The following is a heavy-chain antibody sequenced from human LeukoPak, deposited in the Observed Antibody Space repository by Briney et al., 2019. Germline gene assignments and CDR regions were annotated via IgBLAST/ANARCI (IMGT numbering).Heavy chain of an antibody. CDR3: AKFAGGINTMSNH. Sequence: ASVKVSCKASGGTFSSYAISWVRQAAGHGLEWMGGIIPIIGTANYAQKFQGRVTITADESTSTAYMELRSLRAEDTAVYYCAKFAGGINTMSNHWGQGTLVTVSS. CDR1: GGTFSSYA. V-gene: IGHV1-69*13. J-gene: IGHJ5*02. CDR2: IIPIIGTA. D-gene: IGHD3-22*01.